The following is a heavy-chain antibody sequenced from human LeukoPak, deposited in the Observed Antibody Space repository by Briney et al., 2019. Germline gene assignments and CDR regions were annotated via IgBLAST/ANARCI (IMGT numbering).Heavy chain of an antibody. CDR2: ISAYNGNT. J-gene: IGHJ4*02. Sequence: ASVKVSCKASGYTFTNYGINWLRQAPGQGLEWMGWISAYNGNTNYAQRLQGRVTMTTDTSTSTAYMELRSLRSDDTAVYYCAGSLGYCTSNLCYLKYWGQGTLVTVSS. CDR3: AGSLGYCTSNLCYLKY. D-gene: IGHD2-2*01. CDR1: GYTFTNYG. V-gene: IGHV1-18*01.